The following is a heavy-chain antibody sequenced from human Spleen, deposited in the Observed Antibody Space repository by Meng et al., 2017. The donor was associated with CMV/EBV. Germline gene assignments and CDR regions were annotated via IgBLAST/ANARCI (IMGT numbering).Heavy chain of an antibody. Sequence: SVKVSSKASGGSFSSYAISWVRQAPRQGLDWMGGIIPVLGMANYAQNFQGRVTLTRDTSTSTVYMELSSLRSEDTAVYYCAKERRTGPYQFDYWGQGTLVTVSS. V-gene: IGHV1-69*10. CDR3: AKERRTGPYQFDY. D-gene: IGHD1-1*01. CDR1: GGSFSSYA. CDR2: IIPVLGMA. J-gene: IGHJ4*02.